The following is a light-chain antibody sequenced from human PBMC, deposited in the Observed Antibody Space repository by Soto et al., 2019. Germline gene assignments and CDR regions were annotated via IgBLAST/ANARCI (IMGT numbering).Light chain of an antibody. CDR3: QQRSIWPPDT. Sequence: EIVLTQSPAPLSLSPGERATLSCRASQSVSSYLAWYQQKPGQAPRLLIYDASNRATGIPARFSGSGSGTDFTLTISSLEPEDVAVYYCQQRSIWPPDTFGQGTKLEIK. CDR1: QSVSSY. CDR2: DAS. V-gene: IGKV3-11*01. J-gene: IGKJ2*01.